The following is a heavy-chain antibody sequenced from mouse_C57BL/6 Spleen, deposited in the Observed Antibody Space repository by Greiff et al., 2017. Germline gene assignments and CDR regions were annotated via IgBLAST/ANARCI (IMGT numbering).Heavy chain of an antibody. CDR3: ARDGYDGDWYFDV. V-gene: IGHV1-81*01. CDR2: IYPRRGNT. J-gene: IGHJ1*03. Sequence: QVQLQQSGAELARPGASVKLSCKASGYTFTSYGISWVKQRTGQGLEWIGEIYPRRGNTYYNEKFKGKATLTADKSSSTAYMELRSLTSEDSAVYFCARDGYDGDWYFDVWGTGTTVTVSS. D-gene: IGHD2-2*01. CDR1: GYTFTSYG.